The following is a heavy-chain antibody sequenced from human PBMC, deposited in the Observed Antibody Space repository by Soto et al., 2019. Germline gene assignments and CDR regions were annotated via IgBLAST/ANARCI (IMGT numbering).Heavy chain of an antibody. CDR2: ISAYNGNT. V-gene: IGHV1-18*01. Sequence: ASVKVSCKASGDTFASFGFSWVRQAPGQGLEWLGWISAYNGNTHYAQKVRDRVTLTTDTSTNTAYMELRSLTSDDTAVYYCARGGSYDAFDIWGQGTMVTVSS. CDR3: ARGGSYDAFDI. D-gene: IGHD1-26*01. CDR1: GDTFASFG. J-gene: IGHJ3*02.